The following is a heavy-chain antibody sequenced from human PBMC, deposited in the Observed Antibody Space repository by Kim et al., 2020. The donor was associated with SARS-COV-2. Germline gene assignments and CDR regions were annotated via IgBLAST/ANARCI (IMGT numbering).Heavy chain of an antibody. CDR3: PRRAPSSWYNY. CDR1: GGSFSGYF. CDR2: IDHSGST. Sequence: SETLSLTCAVYGGSFSGYFWSWIRQPPGRRLEWIGEIDHSGSTNYNPSLKSRVTISVDTSKNQFSLKLNSVTAADTAVYYCPRRAPSSWYNYCGQGTLV. J-gene: IGHJ4*02. V-gene: IGHV4-34*01. D-gene: IGHD6-13*01.